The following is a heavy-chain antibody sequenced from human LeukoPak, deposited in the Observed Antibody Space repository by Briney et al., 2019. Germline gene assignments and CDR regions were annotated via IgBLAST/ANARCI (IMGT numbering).Heavy chain of an antibody. CDR2: IHPSGST. V-gene: IGHV4-4*07. J-gene: IGHJ6*02. D-gene: IGHD3-10*01. CDR1: GGSISSYY. Sequence: SETLSLTCTVSGGSISSYYWSWIRQPAGKGLEWIGRIHPSGSTNYNPSLKSRVTLSVDTSKNQFSLKLSSVTAADTAVYYCARLVRGVIPFYYYYGMDVWGQGTTVTVSS. CDR3: ARLVRGVIPFYYYYGMDV.